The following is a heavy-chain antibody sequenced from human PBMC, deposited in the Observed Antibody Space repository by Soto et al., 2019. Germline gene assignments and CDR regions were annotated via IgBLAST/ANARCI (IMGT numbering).Heavy chain of an antibody. V-gene: IGHV3-23*01. CDR3: AKLSDY. CDR2: ISGSGDKT. J-gene: IGHJ4*02. Sequence: EVQVLESGGGLVQPGGSLRLSCAASGFTFSSYAMAWVRQAPGKGLEWVSSISGSGDKTYYADFVKGRFSISRDNSKITVYLKMNGLGDVDTSVYYCAKLSDYWGQGTLVTVSS. CDR1: GFTFSSYA.